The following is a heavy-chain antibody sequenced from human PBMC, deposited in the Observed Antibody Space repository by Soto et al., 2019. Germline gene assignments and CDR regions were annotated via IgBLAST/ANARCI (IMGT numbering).Heavy chain of an antibody. CDR2: ISGSGGST. J-gene: IGHJ4*02. CDR1: GFTFSSYA. D-gene: IGHD5-12*01. V-gene: IGHV3-23*01. Sequence: GGSLRLSCAASGFTFSSYAMSWVRQAPGKGLEWVSAISGSGGSTYYADSVKGRFTISRDNSKNTLYLQMNSLRAEDTAVYYCAKVGLFYSGYDHGVGYFDYWGQGTLVTVSS. CDR3: AKVGLFYSGYDHGVGYFDY.